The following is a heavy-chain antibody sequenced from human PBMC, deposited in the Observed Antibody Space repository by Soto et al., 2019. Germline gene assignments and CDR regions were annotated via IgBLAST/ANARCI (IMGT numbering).Heavy chain of an antibody. V-gene: IGHV2-5*02. CDR2: IYWDDDK. CDR3: VHATPATTGGDY. D-gene: IGHD4-17*01. Sequence: QITLKESGPTLVKPTQTLTLTCTFSGFSLSTTGVGVGWIRQPPGKALDWLALIYWDDDKRYSPSLKSRLTITKDTSKNQVVLTMTNMDPIDTATYYFVHATPATTGGDYWGQGTLVTVSS. CDR1: GFSLSTTGVG. J-gene: IGHJ4*02.